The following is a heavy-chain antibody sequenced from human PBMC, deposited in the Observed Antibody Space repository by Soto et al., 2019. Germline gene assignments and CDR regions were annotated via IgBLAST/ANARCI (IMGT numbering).Heavy chain of an antibody. CDR2: IIPIFGTA. D-gene: IGHD3-9*01. Sequence: SVKVSCKASGGTFSSYAISWVRQAPGQGLEWMGGIIPIFGTANYAQKFQGRVTITADKSTSTAYMELSSLRSEDTAVYYCARELPPRYAYNWFDPWGQGTLVTVSS. CDR1: GGTFSSYA. V-gene: IGHV1-69*06. J-gene: IGHJ5*02. CDR3: ARELPPRYAYNWFDP.